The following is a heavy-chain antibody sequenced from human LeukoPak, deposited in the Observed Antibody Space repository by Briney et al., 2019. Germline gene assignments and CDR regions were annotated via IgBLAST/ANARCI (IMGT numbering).Heavy chain of an antibody. V-gene: IGHV3-48*03. CDR3: ARDSWGYYGSGSYYFRGLFDY. D-gene: IGHD3-10*01. CDR2: ISSSGSTI. J-gene: IGHJ4*02. CDR1: GFTFSSYE. Sequence: PGGSLRLSCAASGFTFSSYEMNWVRQAPGRGLEWVSYISSSGSTIYYADSVKGRFTISRDNSKNTLYLQMNSLRAEDTAVYYCARDSWGYYGSGSYYFRGLFDYWGQGTLVTVSS.